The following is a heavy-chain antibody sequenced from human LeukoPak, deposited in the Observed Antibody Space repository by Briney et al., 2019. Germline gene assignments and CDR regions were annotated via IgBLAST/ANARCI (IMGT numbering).Heavy chain of an antibody. V-gene: IGHV4-39*01. CDR2: IYYSGST. D-gene: IGHD3-9*01. J-gene: IGHJ5*02. CDR1: GGSISSSSYY. CDR3: ARVWNILTGYPPRARGWFDP. Sequence: PSETLSLTCTVSGGSISSSSYYWGWIRQPPGKGLEWIGSIYYSGSTYYNPSLKSRVTISVDTSKNQFSLKLSSVTAADTAVYYCARVWNILTGYPPRARGWFDPWGQGTLVTVSS.